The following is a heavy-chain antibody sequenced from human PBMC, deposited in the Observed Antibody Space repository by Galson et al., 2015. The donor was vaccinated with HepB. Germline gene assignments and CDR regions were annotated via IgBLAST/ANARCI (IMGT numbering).Heavy chain of an antibody. J-gene: IGHJ4*02. CDR3: AKGKGYDFLTGCLDY. Sequence: SLRLSCAASGFTFSSYGMHWVRQAPGKGLEWVAVISYDGSIKYYADSVKGRFTISRDNSKNTLYLQMNSLRAEDTAMFYCAKGKGYDFLTGCLDYWGQGTLVTVSS. D-gene: IGHD3-9*01. CDR2: ISYDGSIK. V-gene: IGHV3-30*18. CDR1: GFTFSSYG.